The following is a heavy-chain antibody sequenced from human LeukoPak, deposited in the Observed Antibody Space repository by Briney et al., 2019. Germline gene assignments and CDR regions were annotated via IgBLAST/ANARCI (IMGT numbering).Heavy chain of an antibody. J-gene: IGHJ4*02. CDR3: ARHQGYRGASSLDY. D-gene: IGHD6-13*01. Sequence: SETLSLTCTVSGGSISSSSYYWGWIRQPPGKRLEWIGNIHYSGSTYYNPSLKSRVTISVDTSKNQFSLKLSSVTAADTAVYYCARHQGYRGASSLDYWGQGTLVTVSS. CDR2: IHYSGST. V-gene: IGHV4-39*01. CDR1: GGSISSSSYY.